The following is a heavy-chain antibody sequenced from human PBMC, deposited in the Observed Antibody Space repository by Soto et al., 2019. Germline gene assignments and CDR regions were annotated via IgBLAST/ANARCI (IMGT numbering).Heavy chain of an antibody. CDR3: ARDYYDSSNYYSYYDY. J-gene: IGHJ4*02. Sequence: SCPYSGFPVTSNYISWVRQAPEKGLEWVSVIYRGGDTFYADSVKGRFTISTDNFKNTLYLQMNSLRVEDTAVYYCARDYYDSSNYYSYYDYWGQGTQVTVSS. V-gene: IGHV3-66*01. CDR1: GFPVTSNY. D-gene: IGHD3-22*01. CDR2: IYRGGDT.